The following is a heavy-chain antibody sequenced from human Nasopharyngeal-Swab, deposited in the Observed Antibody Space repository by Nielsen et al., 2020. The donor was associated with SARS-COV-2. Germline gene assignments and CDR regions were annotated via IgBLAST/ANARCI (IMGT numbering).Heavy chain of an antibody. CDR3: ARARGAYSDYYYYYYTDV. CDR2: TYYRSKWYN. D-gene: IGHD4-17*01. V-gene: IGHV6-1*01. J-gene: IGHJ6*03. Sequence: SQTLSLTCAISGDRVSSSSAAWNWIRQSPSRGLEWLGRTYYRSKWYNDYAVSVKSRITINPDTSKNQFSLHLNSVTPEDTAVYYCARARGAYSDYYYYYYTDVWGKGTTVTVSS. CDR1: GDRVSSSSAA.